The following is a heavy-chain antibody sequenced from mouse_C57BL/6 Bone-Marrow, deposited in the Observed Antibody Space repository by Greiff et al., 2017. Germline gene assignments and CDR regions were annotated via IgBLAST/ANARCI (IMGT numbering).Heavy chain of an antibody. D-gene: IGHD2-5*01. CDR3: ARYHYSNYEDVDY. V-gene: IGHV14-3*01. CDR1: GFTIKNTY. J-gene: IGHJ2*01. CDR2: IDPANGNT. Sequence: EVKLMESVAELVRPGASVKLSCTASGFTIKNTYMHWVKQRPEQGLEWIGRIDPANGNTKYAPKFQGKATITADTSSNTAYLQLSSLTSEDTAIDYCARYHYSNYEDVDYWGQGTTLTVSS.